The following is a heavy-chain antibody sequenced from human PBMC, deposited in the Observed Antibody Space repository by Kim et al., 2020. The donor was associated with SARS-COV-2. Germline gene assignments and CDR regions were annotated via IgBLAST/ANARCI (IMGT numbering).Heavy chain of an antibody. CDR1: GFTFSSNW. CDR2: INNDGTST. Sequence: GGSLRLSCAASGFTFSSNWMHWVRQAPGKGLVWVSRINNDGTSTTYADSVKGRFTVSRDNAKNTLYLQMNSLRAEDTAVYYCTRLYSTSSDTWVRWGQGTLVTVST. J-gene: IGHJ4*02. D-gene: IGHD6-6*01. CDR3: TRLYSTSSDTWVR. V-gene: IGHV3-74*01.